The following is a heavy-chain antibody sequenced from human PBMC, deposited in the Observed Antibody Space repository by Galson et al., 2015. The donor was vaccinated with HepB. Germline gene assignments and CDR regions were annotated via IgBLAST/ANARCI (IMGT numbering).Heavy chain of an antibody. J-gene: IGHJ4*02. Sequence: SVKVSCKASGGTFSRYAINWVRQAPGQGLEWMGGITPIFGTANYAQKFQGRVTITADEYTSTAYMELRNLRSEDTAVYYCAREGKAAVTYPMDYWGQGTLVTVSS. V-gene: IGHV1-69*13. CDR3: AREGKAAVTYPMDY. D-gene: IGHD6-13*01. CDR1: GGTFSRYA. CDR2: ITPIFGTA.